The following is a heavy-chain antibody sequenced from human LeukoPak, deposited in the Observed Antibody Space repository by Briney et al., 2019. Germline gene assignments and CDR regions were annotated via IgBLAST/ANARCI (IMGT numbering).Heavy chain of an antibody. V-gene: IGHV4-4*02. J-gene: IGHJ6*03. CDR1: GGSISSSNW. CDR3: ARVGVNYYYYYMDV. D-gene: IGHD2-15*01. CDR2: IYHSGST. Sequence: SETLSLTCAVSGGSISSSNWWSWVRQPPGKGLEWIGEIYHSGSTNYNPSLKSRVTISVDKSKNQFSLKLSSVTAADTAVYYCARVGVNYYYYYMDVWGKGTTVTVSS.